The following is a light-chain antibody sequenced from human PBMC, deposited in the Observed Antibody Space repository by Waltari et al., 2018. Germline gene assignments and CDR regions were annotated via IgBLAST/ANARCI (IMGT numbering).Light chain of an antibody. J-gene: IGKJ1*01. CDR3: QKYVSLPAT. Sequence: EIVLTQSPGSLSLSPGERATLSCRASQSVSKYLAWYQQKPGQAPRLLIYHASSRATGIPDRFSGSGFGTDFSLTISRLEPEDFAVYYCQKYVSLPATFGQGTKVEIK. CDR1: QSVSKY. CDR2: HAS. V-gene: IGKV3-20*01.